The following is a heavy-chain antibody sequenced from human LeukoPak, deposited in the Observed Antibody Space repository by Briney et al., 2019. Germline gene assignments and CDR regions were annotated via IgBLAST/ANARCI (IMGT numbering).Heavy chain of an antibody. Sequence: PGGSLRLSCAASGFTFSSYGMHWVRQAPGKGLEWVAVISYDGSNKYYVDSVKGRFTIPRDNSKNTLYLQMNSLRAKDTAVYYCARAQTYYYGSDEFDYWGQGTLVTVSS. V-gene: IGHV3-30*03. CDR2: ISYDGSNK. CDR1: GFTFSSYG. CDR3: ARAQTYYYGSDEFDY. D-gene: IGHD3-10*01. J-gene: IGHJ4*02.